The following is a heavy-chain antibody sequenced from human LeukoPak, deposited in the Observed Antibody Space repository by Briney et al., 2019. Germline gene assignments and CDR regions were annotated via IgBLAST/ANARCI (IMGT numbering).Heavy chain of an antibody. V-gene: IGHV3-66*01. CDR2: IYSGGST. Sequence: PGGSLRLSCAASGFTVTDTYMNWVRQAPGKGLEWVSVIYSGGSTYYADSVKGRFTISRDNSKNTLYPQMNSLRAEDTAVYYCASSYWYFDLWGRGTLVTVSS. CDR1: GFTVTDTY. CDR3: ASSYWYFDL. J-gene: IGHJ2*01.